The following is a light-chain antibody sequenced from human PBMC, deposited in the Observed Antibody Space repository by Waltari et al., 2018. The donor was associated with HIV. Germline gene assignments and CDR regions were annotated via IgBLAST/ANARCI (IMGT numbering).Light chain of an antibody. CDR2: SNH. J-gene: IGLJ3*02. Sequence: QSVLTQPPSASGTPGQRVPISCSGSSSNLGPTTVHWYQHLPGSAPNLLIYSNHQRPSGVPDRFSASKSGTSASLAISGLRSEDEAEYYCAAWDENLNGLFGGGTKLTVL. CDR1: SSNLGPTT. CDR3: AAWDENLNGL. V-gene: IGLV1-44*01.